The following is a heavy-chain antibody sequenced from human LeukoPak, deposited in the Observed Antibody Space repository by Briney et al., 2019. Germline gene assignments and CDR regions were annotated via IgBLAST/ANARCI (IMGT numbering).Heavy chain of an antibody. CDR3: ARDFMGTYRVDFFDF. CDR2: IKQDGSET. Sequence: GGCLRLSCVGSGFTLSEYWMSWVRRAPGKGLEWVANIKQDGSETYYVDSVRGRFTISRDNAKKSLYLQMNNLRGDDTAIYYCARDFMGTYRVDFFDFWGQGTQVTVSS. J-gene: IGHJ4*02. V-gene: IGHV3-7*01. D-gene: IGHD5-18*01. CDR1: GFTLSEYW.